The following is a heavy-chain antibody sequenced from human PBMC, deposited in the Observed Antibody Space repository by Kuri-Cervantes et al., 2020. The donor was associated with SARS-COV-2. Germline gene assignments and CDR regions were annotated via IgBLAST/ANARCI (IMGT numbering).Heavy chain of an antibody. CDR1: GFTFSSYS. CDR2: ISSSSSYI. J-gene: IGHJ3*02. D-gene: IGHD4-17*01. CDR3: ARHRYGDYFGAFDI. Sequence: GESLKISCAASGFTFSSYSMNWVRQAPGEGLEWVSSISSSSSYIYYADAVKGRFTISRDNAKNSLYLQMNSLRAEDTAVYYCARHRYGDYFGAFDIWGQGTMVTVSS. V-gene: IGHV3-21*01.